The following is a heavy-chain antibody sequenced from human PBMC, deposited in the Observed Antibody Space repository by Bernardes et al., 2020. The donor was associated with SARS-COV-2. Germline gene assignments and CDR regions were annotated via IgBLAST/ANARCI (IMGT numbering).Heavy chain of an antibody. D-gene: IGHD3-10*01. Sequence: ASVKVSCKASGYTFTSYDINWVRQATGQGLEWMGWMNPNSGNTGYAQKFQGRVTMTRNTSISTVYMELSSLRSEDTAVYYCARQPFYYGSGSYQSKTFDPWGQGTLVTVSS. CDR2: MNPNSGNT. J-gene: IGHJ5*02. V-gene: IGHV1-8*01. CDR3: ARQPFYYGSGSYQSKTFDP. CDR1: GYTFTSYD.